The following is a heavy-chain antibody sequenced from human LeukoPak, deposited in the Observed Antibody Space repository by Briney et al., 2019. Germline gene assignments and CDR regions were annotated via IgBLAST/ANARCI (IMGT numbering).Heavy chain of an antibody. D-gene: IGHD4-23*01. CDR2: ISGRGDNT. V-gene: IGHV3-23*01. CDR1: GFTFSGYA. Sequence: GGSLRLSCAASGFTFSGYAMSWVRQAPGKGLEWVSGISGRGDNTYYADSVKGRFTISRDNSKNTLRLQMNSLRDEDTAVYYCAKRVQGNTGPFHCWGQGTLASVSS. J-gene: IGHJ4*02. CDR3: AKRVQGNTGPFHC.